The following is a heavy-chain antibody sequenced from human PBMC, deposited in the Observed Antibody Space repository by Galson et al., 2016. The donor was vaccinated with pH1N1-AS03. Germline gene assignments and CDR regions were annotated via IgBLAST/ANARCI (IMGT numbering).Heavy chain of an antibody. V-gene: IGHV3-64*01. CDR1: GFTFSRNA. Sequence: SLRLSCAASGFTFSRNAMYWVRQAPGKGLEFVSAISSSGGSTYYANSVKDRFIISRDNSKNMLYLQMGSLRAEDKAVYYCVRGDPVTAGSTGCDYWGQGTLVTVSS. CDR2: ISSSGGST. CDR3: VRGDPVTAGSTGCDY. J-gene: IGHJ4*02. D-gene: IGHD6-13*01.